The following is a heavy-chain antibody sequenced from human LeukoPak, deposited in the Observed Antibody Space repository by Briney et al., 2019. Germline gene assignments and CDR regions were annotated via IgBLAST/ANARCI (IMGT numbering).Heavy chain of an antibody. V-gene: IGHV1-3*01. Sequence: GASVNVSCKASGYTFTSYAMHWVRQAPGQRLEWMGWINAGNGNTKYSQKFQGRVTITRDTSASTAYMELSSLRSEDTAVYYCARDIVDTAMAPPFDYWGQGTLVTVSS. J-gene: IGHJ4*02. D-gene: IGHD5-18*01. CDR2: INAGNGNT. CDR3: ARDIVDTAMAPPFDY. CDR1: GYTFTSYA.